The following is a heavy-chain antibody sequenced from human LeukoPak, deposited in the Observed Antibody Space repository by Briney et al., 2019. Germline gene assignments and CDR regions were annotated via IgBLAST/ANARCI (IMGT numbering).Heavy chain of an antibody. D-gene: IGHD6-13*01. J-gene: IGHJ3*02. CDR3: ARGPKRGSSWSSAFDI. V-gene: IGHV1-18*01. CDR2: ISAYNGNT. CDR1: GYTFTSYG. Sequence: GASVKVSCKASGYTFTSYGISWVRQAPGQGLEWMGWISAYNGNTNYAQKLQGRVTMTTDTSTSTAYMELRSLRSDDTAVYYRARGPKRGSSWSSAFDIWGQGTMVTVSS.